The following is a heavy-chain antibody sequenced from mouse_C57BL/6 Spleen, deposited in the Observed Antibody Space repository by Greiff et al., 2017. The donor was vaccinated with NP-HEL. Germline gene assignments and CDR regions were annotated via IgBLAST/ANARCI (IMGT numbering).Heavy chain of an antibody. CDR2: INPNNGGT. CDR1: GYTFTDYY. CDR3: ARVYYGYGFDY. J-gene: IGHJ2*01. Sequence: LQESGPELVKPGASVKISCKASGYTFTDYYMNWVKQSHGKSLEWIGDINPNNGGTSYNQKFKGKATLTVDKSSSTAYMELRSLTSEDSAVYYCARVYYGYGFDYWGQGTTLTVSS. D-gene: IGHD2-2*01. V-gene: IGHV1-26*01.